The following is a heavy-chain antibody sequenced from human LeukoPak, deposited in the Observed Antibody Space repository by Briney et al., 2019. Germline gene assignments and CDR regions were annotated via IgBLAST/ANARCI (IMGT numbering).Heavy chain of an antibody. Sequence: PSETLSLTCTVSGGSISSSTYYWGWIRQPPGKGLEWIRSIYYSGSTYYNPSLKSRVTIPVDPSKNQVSLKLNSVTAADTAVYYCARDRGIAAAADAFDIWGQGTMVTVSS. J-gene: IGHJ3*02. CDR3: ARDRGIAAAADAFDI. CDR2: IYYSGST. D-gene: IGHD6-13*01. CDR1: GGSISSSTYY. V-gene: IGHV4-39*07.